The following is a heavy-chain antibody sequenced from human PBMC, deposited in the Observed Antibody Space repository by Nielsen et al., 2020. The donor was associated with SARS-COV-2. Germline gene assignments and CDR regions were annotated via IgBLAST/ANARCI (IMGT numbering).Heavy chain of an antibody. D-gene: IGHD3-3*01. CDR1: GGSISSGGYY. V-gene: IGHV4-31*03. CDR3: ARAPTIFGVVITTFDY. Sequence: SETLSLTCTVSGGSISSGGYYWSWIRQHPGKGLEWIGYIYYSGSTHYNPSLKSRVTISVDTSKNQFSLKLSSVTAADTAVYYCARAPTIFGVVITTFDYWGQGTLVTVSS. CDR2: IYYSGST. J-gene: IGHJ4*02.